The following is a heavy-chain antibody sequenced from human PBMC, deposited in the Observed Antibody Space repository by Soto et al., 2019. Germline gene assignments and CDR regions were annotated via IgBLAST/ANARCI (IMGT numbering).Heavy chain of an antibody. J-gene: IGHJ6*02. CDR2: IDSGGGSK. CDR1: AFSFSSYA. Sequence: EVQLLESGGGLVQPGGSLRLSCAASAFSFSSYAMNWIRQAPGKGLEWVADIDSGGGSKYYGDSVKGRFTISRDNSKNTLYLQMSSLTAEDTAVYYCAKHGGAFYGMDVWGQGTTVTVSS. V-gene: IGHV3-23*03. CDR3: AKHGGAFYGMDV.